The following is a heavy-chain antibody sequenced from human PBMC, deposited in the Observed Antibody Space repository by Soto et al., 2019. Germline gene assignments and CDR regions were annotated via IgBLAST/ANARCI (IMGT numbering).Heavy chain of an antibody. J-gene: IGHJ4*02. V-gene: IGHV3-21*01. D-gene: IGHD2-21*02. CDR3: VRARSTASRPDY. CDR1: GFTFSLYS. Sequence: GGSLRLSCAASGFTFSLYSMIWVRQAPGKGLEWVASITSSSSYIYYEDSLKGRFTISRDNAKSSLFLQLDSLRAEDTAVYFCVRARSTASRPDYWGQGTLVTVSS. CDR2: ITSSSSYI.